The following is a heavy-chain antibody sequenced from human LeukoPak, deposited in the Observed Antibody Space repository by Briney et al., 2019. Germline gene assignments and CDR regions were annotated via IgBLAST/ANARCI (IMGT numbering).Heavy chain of an antibody. V-gene: IGHV3-49*04. CDR2: IRSKAYGGTT. CDR1: GFTFGDYA. Sequence: GGSLRLSCTASGFTFGDYAMSWVRQAPGKGLERVGFIRSKAYGGTTEYAASVKGRFTISRDDSKSIAYLQMNSLKTEDTAVYYCTRAYDSSGYYRYFDYWGQGTLVTVSS. CDR3: TRAYDSSGYYRYFDY. J-gene: IGHJ4*02. D-gene: IGHD3-22*01.